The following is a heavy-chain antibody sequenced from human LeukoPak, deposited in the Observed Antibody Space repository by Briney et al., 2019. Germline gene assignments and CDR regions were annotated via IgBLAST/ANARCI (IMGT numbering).Heavy chain of an antibody. V-gene: IGHV3-21*01. CDR2: ISSSGAYL. J-gene: IGHJ3*02. CDR1: GFAFSDYN. Sequence: GGSLRLSCAASGFAFSDYNINWVRQAPGKGLEWVSSISSSGAYLYYADSVKGRFTISRDNAKNSLYLQMNSLRAEDTAVYYCARGEILEWLLGAFDIWGQGTMVTVSS. CDR3: ARGEILEWLLGAFDI. D-gene: IGHD3-3*01.